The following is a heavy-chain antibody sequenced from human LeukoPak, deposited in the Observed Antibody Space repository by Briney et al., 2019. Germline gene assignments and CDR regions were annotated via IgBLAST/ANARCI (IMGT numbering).Heavy chain of an antibody. CDR1: GFTFGDYA. CDR2: IRSKAYGGTT. J-gene: IGHJ6*03. CDR3: TRAGVRYSSGWDYYYYMDV. D-gene: IGHD6-19*01. Sequence: GGSLRLSCAASGFTFGDYAMSWFRQAPGKGLEWVGFIRSKAYGGTTEYAASVKGRFTISRDDSKSIAYLQMNSLKTEDTAVYYCTRAGVRYSSGWDYYYYMDVWGKGTTVTVSS. V-gene: IGHV3-49*03.